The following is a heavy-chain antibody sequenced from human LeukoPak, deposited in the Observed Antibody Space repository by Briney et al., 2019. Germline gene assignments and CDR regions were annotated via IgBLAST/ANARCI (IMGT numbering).Heavy chain of an antibody. CDR1: GYRFTTYG. Sequence: GESLKISCKASGYRFTTYGIAWVRQMPGKGLELMGSIYPGDSDIRYSPSFQGQVTISADKSFTTAYLQWRSLKASDTAIYYCARPGVSYSDSSAFYHWGQGTRVTVSS. V-gene: IGHV5-51*01. D-gene: IGHD3-22*01. J-gene: IGHJ4*02. CDR3: ARPGVSYSDSSAFYH. CDR2: IYPGDSDI.